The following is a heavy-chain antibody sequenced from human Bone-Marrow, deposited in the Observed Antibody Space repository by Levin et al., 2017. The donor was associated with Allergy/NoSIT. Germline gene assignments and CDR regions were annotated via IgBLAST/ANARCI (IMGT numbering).Heavy chain of an antibody. Sequence: PGGSLRLSCKGSGYSFTKYWITWVRQMPGKGLEWMGRIDPSDSYTNYSPSFQGHVTMSVDKSISTAFLQWSSLKASDTAIYYCAKNAAFCTSSSCPDDSWGQGTLVTVSS. CDR2: IDPSDSYT. CDR1: GYSFTKYW. D-gene: IGHD2-15*01. CDR3: AKNAAFCTSSSCPDDS. V-gene: IGHV5-10-1*01. J-gene: IGHJ4*02.